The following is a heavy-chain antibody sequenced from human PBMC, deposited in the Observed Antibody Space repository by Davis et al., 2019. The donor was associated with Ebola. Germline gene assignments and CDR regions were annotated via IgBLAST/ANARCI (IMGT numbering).Heavy chain of an antibody. CDR1: GFTFSSYS. CDR3: ARGQRGYSYGYFYWYFDL. Sequence: PGGSLRLSCAASGFTFSSYSMNWVRQAPGKGLEWVSSISSSSSYIYYADSVKGRFTISRDNAKNSLYLQMNSLRAEDTAVYYCARGQRGYSYGYFYWYFDLWGRGTLVTVSS. V-gene: IGHV3-21*01. J-gene: IGHJ2*01. D-gene: IGHD5-18*01. CDR2: ISSSSSYI.